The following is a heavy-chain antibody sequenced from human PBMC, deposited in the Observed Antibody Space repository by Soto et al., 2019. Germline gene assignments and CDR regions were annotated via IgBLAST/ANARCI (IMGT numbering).Heavy chain of an antibody. CDR2: VKDGGHT. CDR3: ARGQEGVVATH. V-gene: IGHV4-34*01. J-gene: IGHJ4*02. CDR1: GGSLSGYY. D-gene: IGHD5-12*01. Sequence: QVQLQQWGAGLLKPSETLSLNCAVTGGSLSGYYWSWIRQPPGKGLEWIGEVKDGGHTNYSPSLRGQVTIPSDTSNNQFSLRLNSVTAADTGVYYCARGQEGVVATHWDQGSLVTVSS.